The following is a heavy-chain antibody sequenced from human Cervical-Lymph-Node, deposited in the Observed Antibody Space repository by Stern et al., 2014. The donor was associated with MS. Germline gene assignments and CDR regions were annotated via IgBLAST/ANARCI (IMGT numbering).Heavy chain of an antibody. J-gene: IGHJ6*02. CDR3: ARDYSSCFIPNYYYGMDV. V-gene: IGHV1-69*01. CDR2: IIPIFGTA. Sequence: VQLVESGAEVKKPGSSVKVSCKASGGTFSSYAISWVRQAPGQGLEWMGGIIPIFGTANYAQKFQGRVTITAGESTSTAYMGLSSLRSEDTDVYYCARDYSSCFIPNYYYGMDVGGQGTTVTLSS. D-gene: IGHD6-13*01. CDR1: GGTFSSYA.